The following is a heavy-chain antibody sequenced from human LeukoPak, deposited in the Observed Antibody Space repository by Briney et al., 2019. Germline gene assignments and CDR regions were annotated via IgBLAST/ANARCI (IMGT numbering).Heavy chain of an antibody. CDR1: GYTFTSYG. J-gene: IGHJ4*02. D-gene: IGHD3-22*01. CDR2: ISAYNGNT. V-gene: IGHV1-18*01. Sequence: ASVKVSCKASGYTFTSYGISWVRQAPGQGLEWMGWISAYNGNTNYAQKLQGRVTMTTDTSTSTAYMELRSLRSDDTAVYYCARVLVMDTAMERDYYDSSGYTLADYWGQGTLVTVSS. CDR3: ARVLVMDTAMERDYYDSSGYTLADY.